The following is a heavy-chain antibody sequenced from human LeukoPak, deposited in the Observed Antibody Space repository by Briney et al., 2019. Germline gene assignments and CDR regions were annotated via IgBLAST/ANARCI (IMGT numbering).Heavy chain of an antibody. J-gene: IGHJ4*02. CDR1: GFTFSSYA. V-gene: IGHV3-23*01. Sequence: PGGSLRLSCAASGFTFSSYAMSWVRQAPGKGLEWVSAICGSGGSTYYADSVKGRFSISRDNSKNTLYLQMNSLRAEDTAVYYCAKDSATMYYFDYWGQGTLVTVSS. CDR2: ICGSGGST. CDR3: AKDSATMYYFDY. D-gene: IGHD5-12*01.